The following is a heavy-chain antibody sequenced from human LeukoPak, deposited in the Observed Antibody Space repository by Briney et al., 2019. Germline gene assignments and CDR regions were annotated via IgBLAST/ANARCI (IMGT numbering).Heavy chain of an antibody. V-gene: IGHV1-69*13. CDR1: GGTFSSYA. Sequence: SVKVSCKASGGTFSSYAISWVRQAPGQGLEWMGGINPVFGTAHYAQKFQDRVTITADESTSTAYMELSSLRSEDTAVYYCAKTFLTAYDTYFYYYGLDVWGQGTLVTVSS. J-gene: IGHJ6*02. CDR3: AKTFLTAYDTYFYYYGLDV. D-gene: IGHD3-9*01. CDR2: INPVFGTA.